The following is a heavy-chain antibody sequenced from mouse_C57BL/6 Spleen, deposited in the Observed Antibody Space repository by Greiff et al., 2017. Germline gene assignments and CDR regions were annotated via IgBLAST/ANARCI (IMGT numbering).Heavy chain of an antibody. CDR1: GYSITSGYD. CDR2: ISYSGST. D-gene: IGHD2-2*01. J-gene: IGHJ1*03. V-gene: IGHV3-1*01. Sequence: EVKLVESGPGMVKPSQSLSLTSTVTGYSITSGYDWHWIRHFPGNKLEWMGYISYSGSTNYNPSLKSRISITHDTSKNHFFLKLNSVTTEDTATYYCARDGYYGYFDVWGTGTTVTVSS. CDR3: ARDGYYGYFDV.